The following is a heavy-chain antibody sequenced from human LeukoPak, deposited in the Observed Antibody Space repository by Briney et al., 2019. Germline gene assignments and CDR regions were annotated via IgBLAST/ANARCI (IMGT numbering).Heavy chain of an antibody. CDR1: GFTFSSYW. J-gene: IGHJ6*02. V-gene: IGHV3-7*03. CDR3: ARDGTYYYGSGSPTAYYYGMDV. CDR2: IKQDGSEK. Sequence: GGSLRLSCAASGFTFSSYWMSWVRQAPGKGLEWVANIKQDGSEKYYVDSVKGRFTISRDNAKNSLYLQMNSLRAEDTAVYYCARDGTYYYGSGSPTAYYYGMDVWGQGTTVTVSS. D-gene: IGHD3-10*01.